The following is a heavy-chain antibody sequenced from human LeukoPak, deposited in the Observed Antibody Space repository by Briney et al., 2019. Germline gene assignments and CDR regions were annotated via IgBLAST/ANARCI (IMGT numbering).Heavy chain of an antibody. D-gene: IGHD6-19*01. J-gene: IGHJ4*02. CDR3: ARVGSGWLIDY. Sequence: SETLSLTCTVSGGSISSYYWSWIRQPPGKGLEWIGYIYYSGCTNYNPSLKSRVTISVDTSKNQFSLKLSSVTAADTAVYYCARVGSGWLIDYWGQGTLVTVSS. CDR1: GGSISSYY. CDR2: IYYSGCT. V-gene: IGHV4-59*01.